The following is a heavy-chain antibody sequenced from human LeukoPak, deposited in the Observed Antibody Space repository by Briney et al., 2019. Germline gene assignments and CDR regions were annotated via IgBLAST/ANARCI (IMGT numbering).Heavy chain of an antibody. Sequence: ASQTLSLTCTVSGGSISSGSYYWSWIRQPAGKGLAWIGRIYTSGSTNYNPSLKSRVTISVDTSKNQFSLKLSSVTAADTAVYYCARDDIRRFDAFDIWGQGTMVTVSS. CDR1: GGSISSGSYY. CDR2: IYTSGST. D-gene: IGHD1-1*01. V-gene: IGHV4-61*02. CDR3: ARDDIRRFDAFDI. J-gene: IGHJ3*02.